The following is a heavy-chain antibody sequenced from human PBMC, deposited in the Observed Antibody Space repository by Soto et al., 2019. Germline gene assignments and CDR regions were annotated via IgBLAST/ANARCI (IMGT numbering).Heavy chain of an antibody. CDR3: ARVKYSPPYYYCYGMDV. CDR2: ISAYNGNT. CDR1: GYTFTSYG. V-gene: IGHV1-18*01. Sequence: QVQLVQSGAEVKKPGASVKVSCKASGYTFTSYGISWVRQAPGQGLEWMGWISAYNGNTNYAQKLQGRVTMTTDTSTSTAYMELRSLRSDDTAVYYCARVKYSPPYYYCYGMDVGGQGTTVTVSS. D-gene: IGHD5-18*01. J-gene: IGHJ6*02.